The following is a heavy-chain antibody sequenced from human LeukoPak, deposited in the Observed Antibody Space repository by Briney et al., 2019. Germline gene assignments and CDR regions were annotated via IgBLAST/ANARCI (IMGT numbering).Heavy chain of an antibody. J-gene: IGHJ4*02. CDR3: ARGQRIAARPMAY. V-gene: IGHV4-34*01. Sequence: SETLSLTCAVYGGSFSGYYWSWIRQPPGKGLEWIGEINHSGSTNYSPSLKSRVTTSVDTSKNLFSLKLSSVTAADTAVYYCARGQRIAARPMAYWGQGTLVTVSS. D-gene: IGHD6-6*01. CDR2: INHSGST. CDR1: GGSFSGYY.